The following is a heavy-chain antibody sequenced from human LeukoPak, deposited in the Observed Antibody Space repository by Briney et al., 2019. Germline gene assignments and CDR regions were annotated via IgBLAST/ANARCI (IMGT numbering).Heavy chain of an antibody. CDR2: INQDGSEK. Sequence: GGSLRLSCAASGFTFSTYLMSWVRQAPGKGLEWVANINQDGSEKYYVDSVKGRFTISRDNAKNSLYLQMNRLRAEDTAVYYCAGGQLGDYWGQGALVTVSS. CDR3: AGGQLGDY. J-gene: IGHJ4*02. V-gene: IGHV3-7*05. D-gene: IGHD3-16*01. CDR1: GFTFSTYL.